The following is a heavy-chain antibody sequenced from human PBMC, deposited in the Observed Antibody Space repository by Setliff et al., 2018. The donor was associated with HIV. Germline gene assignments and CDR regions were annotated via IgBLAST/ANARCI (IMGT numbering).Heavy chain of an antibody. CDR1: GYTFTNYG. Sequence: ASVKVSCKASGYTFTNYGISWVRQAPGQGPEWLGWISAYNGDTKYAQKSQGRVTMTTDTSTTTAHMELRSLRSDDTAVYYCARLKGVLVVMLDAFDIWGQGTMVPVSS. V-gene: IGHV1-18*01. J-gene: IGHJ3*02. D-gene: IGHD2-15*01. CDR2: ISAYNGDT. CDR3: ARLKGVLVVMLDAFDI.